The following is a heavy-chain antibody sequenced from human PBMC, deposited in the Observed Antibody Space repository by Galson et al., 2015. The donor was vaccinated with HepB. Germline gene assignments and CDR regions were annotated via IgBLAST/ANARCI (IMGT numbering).Heavy chain of an antibody. CDR1: GYTFTSYA. J-gene: IGHJ6*02. Sequence: SVKVSCKASGYTFTSYAMHWVRQAPGQRLEWMGWINAGNGNTKYSQKFQGRVTITRDTSASTAYMELSSLRSEDTAVYYCAGGLRSSSWYFSYYYYGMDVWGQGTTVTVSS. CDR3: AGGLRSSSWYFSYYYYGMDV. V-gene: IGHV1-3*01. D-gene: IGHD6-13*01. CDR2: INAGNGNT.